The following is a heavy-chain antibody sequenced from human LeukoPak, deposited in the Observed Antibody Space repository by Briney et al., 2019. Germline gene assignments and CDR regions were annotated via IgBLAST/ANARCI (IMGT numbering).Heavy chain of an antibody. CDR2: IYYSGST. J-gene: IGHJ4*02. Sequence: SETLSLTCTVSGGSISSYYWSWIRLPPGKGLEWIGYIYYSGSTNYNPSLKSRVTISVDTSKNQFSLKLSSVTAADTAVYYCARQRYSGSYPDYRGQGTLVTVSS. V-gene: IGHV4-59*08. D-gene: IGHD1-26*01. CDR3: ARQRYSGSYPDY. CDR1: GGSISSYY.